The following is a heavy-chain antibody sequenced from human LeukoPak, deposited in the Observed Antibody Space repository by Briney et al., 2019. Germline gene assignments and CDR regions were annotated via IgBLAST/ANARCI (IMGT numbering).Heavy chain of an antibody. CDR2: MNPNSGNT. Sequence: GASVKVSCKASGYTFTSYDINWVRQATGQGLEWMGWMNPNSGNTGYAQKFQGRVTMTRNTSISTAYMELSSLRSEDTAVYYCARVTMVRGRVGSGDYYYYMDVWGKGTTVTISS. J-gene: IGHJ6*03. CDR1: GYTFTSYD. D-gene: IGHD3-10*01. CDR3: ARVTMVRGRVGSGDYYYYMDV. V-gene: IGHV1-8*02.